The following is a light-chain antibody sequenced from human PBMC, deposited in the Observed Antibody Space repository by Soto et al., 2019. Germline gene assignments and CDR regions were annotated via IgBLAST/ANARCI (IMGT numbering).Light chain of an antibody. J-gene: IGKJ5*01. CDR2: KAS. V-gene: IGKV1-5*03. Sequence: SLFTVSGSVGDRVTITCRASQTISSWLAWYQQKPGKAPKLLIYKASTLKSGVPSRFSGSGSETEFTLTLSGLQPDDFATYYCQHYYSYPDAFGQGTRVDIK. CDR1: QTISSW. CDR3: QHYYSYPDA.